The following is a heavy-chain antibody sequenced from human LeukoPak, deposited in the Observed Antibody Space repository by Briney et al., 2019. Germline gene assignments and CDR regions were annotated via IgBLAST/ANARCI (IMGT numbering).Heavy chain of an antibody. CDR2: ISYDGSNK. CDR1: GFTLSSHA. V-gene: IGHV3-30*04. CDR3: AKDNLDY. Sequence: GGSLRLSCAASGFTLSSHAMHWVRQAPGKGLEWVAVISYDGSNKYYADSVKGRFTISRDNSKNTLYLQMNSLRAEDTAVYYCAKDNLDYWGQGTLVTVSS. J-gene: IGHJ4*02.